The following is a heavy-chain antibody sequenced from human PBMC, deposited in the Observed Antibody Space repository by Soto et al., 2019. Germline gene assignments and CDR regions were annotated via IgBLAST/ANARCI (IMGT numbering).Heavy chain of an antibody. V-gene: IGHV4-34*01. J-gene: IGHJ4*02. CDR2: INHSGST. CDR1: GGSFSGYY. Sequence: SETLSLTCAVYGGSFSGYYWSWIRQPPGKGLEWIGEINHSGSTNYNPSLKSRVTISVDTSKNQFSLKLTSVTAADTAVYYCARDSTEARYFDYWGQGTLVTVSS. CDR3: ARDSTEARYFDY. D-gene: IGHD1-1*01.